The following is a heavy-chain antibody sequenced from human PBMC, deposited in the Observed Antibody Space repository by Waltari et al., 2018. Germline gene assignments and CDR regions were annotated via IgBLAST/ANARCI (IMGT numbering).Heavy chain of an antibody. CDR1: GFTFSSYA. J-gene: IGHJ6*02. Sequence: QVQLVESGGGVVQPGRSLRLSCAASGFTFSSYALHWVRPAPGKGLEWVAVISYDGSNKYYADSVKGRFTISRDNSKNTLYLQMNSLRAEDTAVYYCAREYKPNYYYYGMDVWGQGTTVTVSS. V-gene: IGHV3-30-3*01. D-gene: IGHD1-20*01. CDR3: AREYKPNYYYYGMDV. CDR2: ISYDGSNK.